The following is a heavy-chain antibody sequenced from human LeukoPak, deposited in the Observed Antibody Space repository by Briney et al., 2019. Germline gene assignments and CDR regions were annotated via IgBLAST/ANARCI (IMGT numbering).Heavy chain of an antibody. J-gene: IGHJ4*02. CDR2: ISSSGSI. CDR3: ARRFDS. CDR1: GFTFSSYG. Sequence: GGSLRLSCVASGFTFSSYGMNWVRQAPGKGLEWVSYISSSGSIYYADSVKGRFTISRDNARNSLYLQMNSLRDEDTAVYYCARRFDSWGQGTLVTVSS. V-gene: IGHV3-48*02.